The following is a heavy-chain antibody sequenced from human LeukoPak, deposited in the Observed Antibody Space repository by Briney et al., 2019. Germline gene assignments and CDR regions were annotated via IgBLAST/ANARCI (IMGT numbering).Heavy chain of an antibody. CDR1: GFSFRKYA. CDR3: VKDPRDTYGTNWFVS. V-gene: IGHV3-23*01. D-gene: IGHD2-21*01. CDR2: ISGTGGAT. J-gene: IGHJ5*01. Sequence: GGSLRLSCVASGFSFRKYAMSWVGQAPGKGLQWVSQISGTGGATWYAGFARDRFTISRDNSKKTLYLQMSGLRVEDTAMYYCVKDPRDTYGTNWFVSWGQGTLLIVSS.